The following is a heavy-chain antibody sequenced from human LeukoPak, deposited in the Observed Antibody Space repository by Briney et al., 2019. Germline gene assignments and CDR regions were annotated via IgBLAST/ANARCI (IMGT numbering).Heavy chain of an antibody. CDR1: GGSFSGYY. Sequence: SETLSLTCAVYGGSFSGYYWSWIRQPPGKGLEWIGEINHSGSTNYNPSLKCRVTISVDTSKNQFSLKLSSVTAADTAVYYCARGSYDSSGYYYLIRQHFDYWGQGTLVTVSS. D-gene: IGHD3-22*01. V-gene: IGHV4-34*01. CDR2: INHSGST. CDR3: ARGSYDSSGYYYLIRQHFDY. J-gene: IGHJ4*02.